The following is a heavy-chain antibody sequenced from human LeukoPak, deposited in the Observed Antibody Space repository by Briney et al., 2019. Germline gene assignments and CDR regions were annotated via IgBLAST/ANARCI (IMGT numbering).Heavy chain of an antibody. V-gene: IGHV4-39*07. CDR1: GAALSSESYY. Sequence: PSETLSLTCTVSGAALSSESYYWGWIRQPPGKGLEWIGSIFHSGRTNYNPSLKTRVTISVDTSKNQFSLKLSSVTAADTAVYYCATYYDSSGYKLDYWGQGTLVTVSS. CDR3: ATYYDSSGYKLDY. D-gene: IGHD3-22*01. J-gene: IGHJ4*02. CDR2: IFHSGRT.